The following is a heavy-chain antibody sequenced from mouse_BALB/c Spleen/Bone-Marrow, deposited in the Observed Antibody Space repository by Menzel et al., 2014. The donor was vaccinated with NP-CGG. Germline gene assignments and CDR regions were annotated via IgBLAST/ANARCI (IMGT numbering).Heavy chain of an antibody. J-gene: IGHJ4*01. CDR1: GFTFSYYA. D-gene: IGHD3-1*01. CDR2: ISSGGSYT. Sequence: EVKVEESGGGLVKPGGSLKLSCAASGFTFSYYAMSWVRQSPEKRLEWVAEISSGGSYTYYPDTVTGRFTISRDNAKNTLYLEMSSLRSEDTAMYYCARDRGDYWSQGTSVTVSS. CDR3: ARDRGDY. V-gene: IGHV5-9-4*01.